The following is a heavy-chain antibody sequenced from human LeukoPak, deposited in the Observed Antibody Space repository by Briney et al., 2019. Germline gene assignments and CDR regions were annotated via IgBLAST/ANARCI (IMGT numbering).Heavy chain of an antibody. CDR1: GFTVSSNY. CDR2: IYSGGST. J-gene: IGHJ4*02. V-gene: IGHV3-66*01. CDR3: ARDSHYGDYFDY. D-gene: IGHD4-17*01. Sequence: PGGSLRLSCAASGFTVSSNYMSWVRQAPGKGLEGVSVIYSGGSTYYADSVKGRFTISRDNSKNTLYLQMNSLRAEDTAVYYCARDSHYGDYFDYWGQGTLVTVSS.